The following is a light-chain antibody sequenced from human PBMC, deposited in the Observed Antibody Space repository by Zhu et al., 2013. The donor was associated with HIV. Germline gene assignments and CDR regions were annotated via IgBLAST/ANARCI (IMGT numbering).Light chain of an antibody. CDR3: QQFNSYPIT. CDR2: DAS. CDR1: QSLINNNGYNY. J-gene: IGKJ5*01. V-gene: IGKV2-28*01. Sequence: DIVMTQSPLSLPVTPGEPASISCKSSQSLINNNGYNYLNWYLQKPGQSPQLLIYDASSLESGVPSRFSGSGSGTDFTLTISSLQPEDFATYYCQQFNSYPITFGQGTRLEIK.